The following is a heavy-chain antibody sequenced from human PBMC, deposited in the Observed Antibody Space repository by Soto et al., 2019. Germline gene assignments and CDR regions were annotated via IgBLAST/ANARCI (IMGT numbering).Heavy chain of an antibody. CDR1: GFTFSSYG. V-gene: IGHV3-30*18. CDR3: AKRSYDY. CDR2: ISYDGSNK. J-gene: IGHJ4*02. Sequence: LRLSCAASGFTFSSYGMHWVRQAPGKGLEWVAVISYDGSNKYYADSVKGRFTISRDNSKNTLYLQMNSLRAEDTAVYYCAKRSYDYWGQGTLVTVSS.